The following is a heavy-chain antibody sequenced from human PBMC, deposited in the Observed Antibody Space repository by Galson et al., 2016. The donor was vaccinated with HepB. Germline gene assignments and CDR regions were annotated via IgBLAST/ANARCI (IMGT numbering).Heavy chain of an antibody. CDR3: ARSNVVVPGALEYYFDY. D-gene: IGHD2-2*01. CDR2: INPKDATT. J-gene: IGHJ4*02. V-gene: IGHV1-46*02. CDR1: GYTFNSHY. Sequence: SVKVSCKAFGYTFNSHYVHWVRQAPGLGLEWVGSINPKDATTTYAQKVQGRVTMTRDKSTSTVYMELSSLRSEDTAVYYCARSNVVVPGALEYYFDYWGQGTLVTVSA.